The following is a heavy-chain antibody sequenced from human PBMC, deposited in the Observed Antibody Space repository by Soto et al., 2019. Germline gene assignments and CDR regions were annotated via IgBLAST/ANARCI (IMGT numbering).Heavy chain of an antibody. V-gene: IGHV5-51*01. CDR2: IYPVDSDT. CDR3: NGGHTDAFDI. CDR1: GYISTSYW. D-gene: IGHD2-8*01. Sequence: GESLTISCKGSGYISTSYWIVLVRHMPGKGLEWMLIIYPVDSDTRYSPSFQGQVTISADKSISTAYLQWRSLKASDPAMYYCNGGHTDAFDIWAPGTTVTVS. J-gene: IGHJ3*02.